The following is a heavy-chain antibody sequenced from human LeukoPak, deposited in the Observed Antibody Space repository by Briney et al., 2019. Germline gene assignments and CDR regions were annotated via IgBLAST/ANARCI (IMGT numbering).Heavy chain of an antibody. J-gene: IGHJ4*02. CDR2: ISSSSSYI. Sequence: GGSLRLSCAASGFTFSSYSMNWVRQAPGKWLEWVSSISSSSSYIYYADSVKGRFTISRDNAKNSLYLQMNSLRAEDTAVYYCARDETYYDFWSGGKGLQIDYWGQGTLVTVSS. CDR1: GFTFSSYS. V-gene: IGHV3-21*01. D-gene: IGHD3-3*01. CDR3: ARDETYYDFWSGGKGLQIDY.